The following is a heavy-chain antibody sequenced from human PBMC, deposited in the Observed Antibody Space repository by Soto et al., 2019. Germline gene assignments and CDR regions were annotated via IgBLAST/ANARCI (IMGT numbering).Heavy chain of an antibody. CDR3: ATVSSSSRFDY. CDR2: IGSRGSPI. J-gene: IGHJ4*02. D-gene: IGHD6-6*01. CDR1: GFTFSDYF. V-gene: IGHV3-11*01. Sequence: VHLVDSGGGLVKPGGSLRLSCAASGFTFSDYFMTWIRQAPGKGLEWVSYIGSRGSPIYYVDSVKGRFTITRDNAKDSLYLHMNSLRAEDPAVYYCATVSSSSRFDYWGQGTLVTVSS.